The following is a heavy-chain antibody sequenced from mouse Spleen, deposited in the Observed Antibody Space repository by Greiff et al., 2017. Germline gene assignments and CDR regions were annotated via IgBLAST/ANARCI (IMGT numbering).Heavy chain of an antibody. D-gene: IGHD2-1*01. Sequence: EVKLVESGPELVKPGASVKISCKTSGYTFTEYTMHWVKQSHGKSLEWIGGINPNNGGTSYNQKFKGKATLTVDKSSSTAYMELRSLTSEDSAVYYCASNGNYGYYYAMDYWGQGTSVTVSS. J-gene: IGHJ4*01. CDR3: ASNGNYGYYYAMDY. V-gene: IGHV1-18*01. CDR1: GYTFTEYT. CDR2: INPNNGGT.